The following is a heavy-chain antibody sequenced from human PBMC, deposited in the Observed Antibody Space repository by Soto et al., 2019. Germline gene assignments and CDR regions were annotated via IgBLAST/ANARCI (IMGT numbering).Heavy chain of an antibody. V-gene: IGHV4-4*02. CDR1: GGSISSSNW. CDR2: IYHSGST. CDR3: ARFSAKQLWPRKHMDYFDY. Sequence: SETLSLTCAVSGGSISSSNWWSWVRQPPGKGLEWIGEIYHSGSTNYNPSLKSRVTISVDKSKNQFSLKLSSVTAADTAVYYCARFSAKQLWPRKHMDYFDYWGQGTLVTVSS. D-gene: IGHD5-18*01. J-gene: IGHJ4*02.